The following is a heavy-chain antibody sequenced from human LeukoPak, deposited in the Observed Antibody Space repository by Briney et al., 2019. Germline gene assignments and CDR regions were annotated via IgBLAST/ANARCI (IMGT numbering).Heavy chain of an antibody. CDR3: ARDNSVGDIAWWFDP. CDR1: GYTFINNW. CDR2: INPTGTGT. J-gene: IGHJ5*02. Sequence: GASVKVSCKASGYTFINNWMHWVRQAPGQGLEWIGLINPTGTGTLYAQKFQGGVTMTRDMSTSTDYMELSSLRSEDTAVYYCARDNSVGDIAWWFDPWGQGTLVTVSS. V-gene: IGHV1-46*01. D-gene: IGHD3-10*01.